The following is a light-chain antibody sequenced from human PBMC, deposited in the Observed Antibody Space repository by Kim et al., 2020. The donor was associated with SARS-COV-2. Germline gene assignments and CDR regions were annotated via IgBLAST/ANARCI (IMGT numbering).Light chain of an antibody. CDR2: RTS. CDR3: QQHNDWPLT. CDR1: QIVSNTN. J-gene: IGKJ4*01. V-gene: IGKV3-15*01. Sequence: EIVMTQSPATLSLSPGERATLSCRASQIVSNTNLVWYQQKPGQAPSLLIYRTSTRAAGVPARFSGSGSGTEFTLTISSLQSEDFAVYYCQQHNDWPLTFGGGPKVDIK.